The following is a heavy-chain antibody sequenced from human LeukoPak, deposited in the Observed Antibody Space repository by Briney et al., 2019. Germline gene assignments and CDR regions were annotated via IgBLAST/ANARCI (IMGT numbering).Heavy chain of an antibody. CDR3: AREPSYSRPRGNAFDI. V-gene: IGHV4-59*01. D-gene: IGHD3-10*01. CDR1: GGSISSYY. CDR2: IYYSGST. J-gene: IGHJ3*02. Sequence: SETLSLTCTDSGGSISSYYWSWIRQPPGKGLEWIGYIYYSGSTNYNPSLKSRVTISVDTSKNQFSLKLTSVTAADTAVYYCAREPSYSRPRGNAFDIWGQGTMVTVSS.